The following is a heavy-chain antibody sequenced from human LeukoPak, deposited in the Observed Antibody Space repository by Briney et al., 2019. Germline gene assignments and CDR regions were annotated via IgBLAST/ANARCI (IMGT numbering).Heavy chain of an antibody. CDR2: INHSGST. Sequence: PSETLSLTCAVYGGSFSGYDWSWIRQPRGKGLEWIAEINHSGSTNYNPSLKSRVTISVDTSKNQFSLKLSSVTAADTAVYYCARSLPGAIGAADFWGQGTLVTVSS. CDR1: GGSFSGYD. CDR3: ARSLPGAIGAADF. V-gene: IGHV4-34*01. J-gene: IGHJ4*02. D-gene: IGHD3-3*01.